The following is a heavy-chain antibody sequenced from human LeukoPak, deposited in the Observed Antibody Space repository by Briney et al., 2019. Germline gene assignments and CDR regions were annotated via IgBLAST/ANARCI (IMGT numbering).Heavy chain of an antibody. CDR1: GGSISSNGYY. J-gene: IGHJ4*02. D-gene: IGHD6-13*01. V-gene: IGHV4-39*01. CDR3: ARQSRLRAAAEY. Sequence: PSETLSLTCTVSGGSISSNGYYWAWFRQPPGKGLEWIGSIYYSGGTYYNPSLKGRVTISIDTSKNQFSLKLSSVTAADTAVYYCARQSRLRAAAEYWGQGTLVTVSS. CDR2: IYYSGGT.